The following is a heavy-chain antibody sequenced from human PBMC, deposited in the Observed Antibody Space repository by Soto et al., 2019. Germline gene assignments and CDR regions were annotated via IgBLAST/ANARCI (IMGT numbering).Heavy chain of an antibody. CDR1: GFTFRSYN. Sequence: DVQLVESGGGLVQPGGSLRLSCAASGFTFRSYNRNWVRQAPGKGLDWVSYVSSSSSTIYYADSVKGRFTISRDNAKNSLYLQMNSLRDDDTAMYYCARGGTIAVTTIGDYWGQGTLVTVSS. J-gene: IGHJ4*01. V-gene: IGHV3-48*02. CDR3: ARGGTIAVTTIGDY. D-gene: IGHD5-12*01. CDR2: VSSSSSTI.